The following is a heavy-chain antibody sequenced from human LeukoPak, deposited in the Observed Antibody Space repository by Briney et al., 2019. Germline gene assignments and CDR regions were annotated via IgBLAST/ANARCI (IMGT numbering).Heavy chain of an antibody. Sequence: GGSLSLSCAASGFTFSSYSMNWVRQAPGKGLELVSSISSSSSYIYYADSVKGRFTISRDNAKNSLYLQMNSLRAEDTAVYYCARDSKRYYYGSGSYYNHYMDVWGKGTTVTVSS. CDR2: ISSSSSYI. J-gene: IGHJ6*03. CDR1: GFTFSSYS. V-gene: IGHV3-21*01. D-gene: IGHD3-10*01. CDR3: ARDSKRYYYGSGSYYNHYMDV.